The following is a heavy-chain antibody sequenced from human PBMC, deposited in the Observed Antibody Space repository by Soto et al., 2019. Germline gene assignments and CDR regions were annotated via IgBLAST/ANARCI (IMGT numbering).Heavy chain of an antibody. V-gene: IGHV4-39*01. D-gene: IGHD3-10*01. J-gene: IGHJ4*02. CDR1: GGSISSSSYY. CDR3: ARQVVGELPVDY. Sequence: SETLSLTCTVSGGSISSSSYYWGWIRQPPGKGLEWIGRIYYSGSTYYNPSLKSRVPISVDTSKNQFSLKLSSVTAADTAVYYCARQVVGELPVDYWGQGTLVTVSS. CDR2: IYYSGST.